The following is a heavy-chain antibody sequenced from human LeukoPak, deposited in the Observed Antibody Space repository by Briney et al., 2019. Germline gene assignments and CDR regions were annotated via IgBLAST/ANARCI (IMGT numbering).Heavy chain of an antibody. CDR1: GYSISSGYY. Sequence: KPSETLSLTCTVSGYSISSGYYWGWIRQPPGKGLEWIGSIYHSGSTDYNPSLKSRLTISVDTSKNQFSLKLSSVTAADTAVYYCARALSGYFDLWGRGTLSLSPQ. CDR2: IYHSGST. V-gene: IGHV4-38-2*02. D-gene: IGHD6-25*01. J-gene: IGHJ2*01. CDR3: ARALSGYFDL.